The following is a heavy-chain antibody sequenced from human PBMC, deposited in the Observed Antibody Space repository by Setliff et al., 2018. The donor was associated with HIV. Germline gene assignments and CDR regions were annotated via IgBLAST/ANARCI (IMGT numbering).Heavy chain of an antibody. J-gene: IGHJ3*01. CDR2: INTETGNP. CDR1: GYTLTTYG. D-gene: IGHD2-15*01. V-gene: IGHV7-4-1*02. Sequence: ASVKVSCKASGYTLTTYGISWVRQAPGQGPEWMGWINTETGNPMYAQGFRGRLVFSLDTSVNTAYLQINSLKAEDTAMYYCVGHGDGYCTGGICIQDALHLWGQGTMVTVSS. CDR3: VGHGDGYCTGGICIQDALHL.